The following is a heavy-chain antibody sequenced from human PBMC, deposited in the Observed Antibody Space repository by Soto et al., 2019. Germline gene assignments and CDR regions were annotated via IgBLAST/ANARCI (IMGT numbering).Heavy chain of an antibody. Sequence: QVQLVESGGGVVQPGRSQRLSCAASGFTFSSYAMNWVRQAPGKGLEWVALISYDGSNKYYADSVKGRFTISRDSSKNTLYLQMNSLRDADTAFYYCGRCSSTSCHLGSDYWGQGTLVTVSS. CDR2: ISYDGSNK. D-gene: IGHD2-2*01. CDR1: GFTFSSYA. V-gene: IGHV3-30-3*01. J-gene: IGHJ4*02. CDR3: GRCSSTSCHLGSDY.